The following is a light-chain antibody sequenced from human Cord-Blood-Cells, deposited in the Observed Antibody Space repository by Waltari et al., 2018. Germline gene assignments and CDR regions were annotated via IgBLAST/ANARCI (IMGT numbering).Light chain of an antibody. CDR2: EGS. CDR3: CSYAGSSTWV. Sequence: QSALTQSASVSGSPGHSITIYCTGTSSDVGSYNLVSWYQQHPGKAPKLMIYEGSKRPSGVSNRFSGSKSGNTASLTISGLQAEDEADYYCCSYAGSSTWVFGGGTKLTVL. CDR1: SSDVGSYNL. V-gene: IGLV2-23*01. J-gene: IGLJ3*02.